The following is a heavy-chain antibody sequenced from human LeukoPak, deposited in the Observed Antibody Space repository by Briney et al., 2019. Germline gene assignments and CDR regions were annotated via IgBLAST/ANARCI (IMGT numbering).Heavy chain of an antibody. CDR3: ARDDGYNYYFDY. Sequence: GGSPRLSCAASGFTFSSYSMNWVRQAPGKGLEWVSSISSSSSYIYYADSVKGRFTISRDNAKNSLYLQMNSLRAEDTAVYYCARDDGYNYYFDYWGQGTLVTVSS. CDR2: ISSSSSYI. J-gene: IGHJ4*02. CDR1: GFTFSSYS. D-gene: IGHD5-24*01. V-gene: IGHV3-21*01.